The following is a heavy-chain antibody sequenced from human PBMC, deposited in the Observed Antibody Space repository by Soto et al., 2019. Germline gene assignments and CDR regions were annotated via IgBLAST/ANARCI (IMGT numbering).Heavy chain of an antibody. CDR1: GFTFSSYA. CDR2: ISGSGGST. CDR3: AKDSGYSSSGYAVTSYYFDY. Sequence: PGGSLRLSCAASGFTFSSYAMSWVRQAPGQGLEWVSAISGSGGSTYYADSVKGRFTISRDNSKNTLYLQMNSLRAEDTAVYYCAKDSGYSSSGYAVTSYYFDYWGQGTLVTVSS. V-gene: IGHV3-23*01. J-gene: IGHJ4*02. D-gene: IGHD6-13*01.